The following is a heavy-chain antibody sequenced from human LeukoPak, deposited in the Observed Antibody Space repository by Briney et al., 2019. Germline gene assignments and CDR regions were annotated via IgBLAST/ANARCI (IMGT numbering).Heavy chain of an antibody. D-gene: IGHD3-10*01. CDR1: GFTFSDYY. Sequence: PGGSLRLSCAASGFTFSDYYMSWIRQAPGKGLEWVSYISSSGSTIYYANSVKGRFTISRDNAKNSLYLQMNSLRADDTSIYYCVRESGDYGSADMAGFYYYMDVWAKGTTVTVSS. J-gene: IGHJ6*03. V-gene: IGHV3-11*01. CDR2: ISSSGSTI. CDR3: VRESGDYGSADMAGFYYYMDV.